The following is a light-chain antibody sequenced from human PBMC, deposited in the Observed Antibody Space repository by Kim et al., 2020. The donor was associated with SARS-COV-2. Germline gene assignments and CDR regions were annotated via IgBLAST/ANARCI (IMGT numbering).Light chain of an antibody. J-gene: IGKJ4*01. Sequence: PGEGATLPARGSHSIGISFAGYQQTRRHAPRLLIYDAATRATGIPDRLSGSGSGTDVSLTIGGLDPEDFGVYFCQQHSKWPPAPSFGGGTKVDIK. CDR2: DAA. V-gene: IGKV3-11*01. CDR3: QQHSKWPPAPS. CDR1: HSIGIS.